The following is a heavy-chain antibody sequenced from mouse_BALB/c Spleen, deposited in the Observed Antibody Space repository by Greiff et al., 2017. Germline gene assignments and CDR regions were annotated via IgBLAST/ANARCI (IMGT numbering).Heavy chain of an antibody. Sequence: QVQLKQSGPELVKPGASVRISCKASGYTFTSYYIHWVKQRPGQGLEWIGWIYPGNVNTKYNEKFKGKATLTADKSSSTAYMQLSSLTSEDSAVYFCARGSTMITRAMDYWGQGTSVTVSS. J-gene: IGHJ4*01. CDR1: GYTFTSYY. CDR2: IYPGNVNT. D-gene: IGHD2-4*01. CDR3: ARGSTMITRAMDY. V-gene: IGHV1S56*01.